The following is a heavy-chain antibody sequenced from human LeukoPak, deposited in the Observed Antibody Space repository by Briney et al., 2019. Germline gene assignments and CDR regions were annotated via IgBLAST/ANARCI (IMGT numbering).Heavy chain of an antibody. CDR2: IYPGDSNS. CDR1: GYGFTSYW. D-gene: IGHD2/OR15-2a*01. CDR3: ARVMTTLTGFDY. V-gene: IGHV5-51*01. J-gene: IGHJ4*02. Sequence: GESLKISCRGSGYGFTSYWLVWVRQMPGKGLEWMGVIYPGDSNSRYSPSFQGQVTISADNSISTAYLQWSSLKASDTAMYYCARVMTTLTGFDYWGQGTLVTVSS.